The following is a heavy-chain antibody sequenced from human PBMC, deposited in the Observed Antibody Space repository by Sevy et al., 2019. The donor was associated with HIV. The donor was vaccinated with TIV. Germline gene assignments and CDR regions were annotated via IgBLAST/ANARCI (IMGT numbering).Heavy chain of an antibody. CDR3: ARDLYTFFRPDSSGYYDY. Sequence: GGSLRLSCAASGFTFSSYSMNWVRQAPGKGLEWVSSISSSSSYIYYADSVKGRFTISRDNAKNSLYLQMNSLRAEDTAVYYCARDLYTFFRPDSSGYYDYWGQGTLVTVSS. CDR1: GFTFSSYS. V-gene: IGHV3-21*01. D-gene: IGHD3-22*01. CDR2: ISSSSSYI. J-gene: IGHJ4*02.